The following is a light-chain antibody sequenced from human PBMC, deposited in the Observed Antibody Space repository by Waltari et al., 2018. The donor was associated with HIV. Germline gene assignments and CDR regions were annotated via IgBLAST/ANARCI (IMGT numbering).Light chain of an antibody. J-gene: IGLJ1*01. V-gene: IGLV1-47*01. CDR3: VGWDSSLSAYV. CDR1: RSNIGSDN. Sequence: QSVLTQPPSASGPPGQTVPISCSGGRSNIGSDNVYWYQKLPGMTPKLLIYKHYVRPSGVPDRFAGSKSGTSASLAISGLRSEDEADYYCVGWDSSLSAYVFGAGTKVTVL. CDR2: KHY.